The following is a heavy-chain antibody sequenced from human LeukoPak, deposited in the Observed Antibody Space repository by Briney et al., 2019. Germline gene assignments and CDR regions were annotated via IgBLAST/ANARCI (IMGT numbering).Heavy chain of an antibody. V-gene: IGHV3-30*14. Sequence: GTSLRLSWAASGFTFVDYSMHWVRQAPGKGLEWVSCIRKNTDNTYYGDSVKGRFTISRDDSKNTVYLQMSSLRAEDTAVYYCALGSDCSSWGQGTLVTVSS. D-gene: IGHD2-21*02. CDR1: GFTFVDYS. CDR2: IRKNTDNT. J-gene: IGHJ5*02. CDR3: ALGSDCSS.